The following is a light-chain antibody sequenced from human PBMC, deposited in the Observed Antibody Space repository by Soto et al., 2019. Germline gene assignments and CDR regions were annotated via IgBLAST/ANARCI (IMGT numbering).Light chain of an antibody. CDR1: SSNIGKNT. CDR2: RNN. V-gene: IGLV1-44*01. Sequence: QSVLTQPPSASGTPGQRVTISCSGSSSNIGKNTVNWYQQLPGTAPQLLIYRNNQRPSGVPDRFSGSKSGTSASLTISGLQADDEADYYCAAWDGGLRGSVAFGGGTKLAVL. CDR3: AAWDGGLRGSVA. J-gene: IGLJ2*01.